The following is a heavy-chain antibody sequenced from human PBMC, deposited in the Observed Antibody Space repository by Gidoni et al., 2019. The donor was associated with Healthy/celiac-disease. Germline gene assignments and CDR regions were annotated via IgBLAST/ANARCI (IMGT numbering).Heavy chain of an antibody. CDR2: IYYSGST. CDR1: GGSISSYY. J-gene: IGHJ6*02. CDR3: ARGLTYYYDSSGYYGYYYYGMDV. Sequence: QVQLQESGPGLVKPSETLSLTCTVSGGSISSYYWSWIRPPPGKGLEWIGYIYYSGSTNYNPSLKSRVTISVDTSKNQFSLKLSSVTAADTAVYYCARGLTYYYDSSGYYGYYYYGMDVWGQGTTVTVSS. D-gene: IGHD3-22*01. V-gene: IGHV4-59*01.